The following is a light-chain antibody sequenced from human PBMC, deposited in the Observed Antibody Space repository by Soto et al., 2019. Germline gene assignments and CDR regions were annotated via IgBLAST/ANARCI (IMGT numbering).Light chain of an antibody. CDR3: MQALQLRT. V-gene: IGKV2-28*01. J-gene: IGKJ1*01. CDR2: LGS. CDR1: QSLLHSNGYNY. Sequence: DIVMPQSPLSLPVTPGEPASISCRSSQSLLHSNGYNYLDWYLQKPGQSPQLLIYLGSNRSSGVPDRFSGSGSGTDFTLKISRVEAEDVGVYYCMQALQLRTFGQGTKVESK.